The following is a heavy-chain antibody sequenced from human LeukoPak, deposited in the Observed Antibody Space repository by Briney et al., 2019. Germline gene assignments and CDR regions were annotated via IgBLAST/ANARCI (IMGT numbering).Heavy chain of an antibody. Sequence: SETLSLTCTVSGGSISSYYWSWIRQPPGKGLEWIGSIDHSGSTYYNPSLKSRVTISVDTSKNQFSLKVSSVTAADTAVYYCASAVPGYDSSGYYYYYMDVWGKGTTVTVSS. J-gene: IGHJ6*03. V-gene: IGHV4-59*04. CDR2: IDHSGST. CDR1: GGSISSYY. D-gene: IGHD3-22*01. CDR3: ASAVPGYDSSGYYYYYMDV.